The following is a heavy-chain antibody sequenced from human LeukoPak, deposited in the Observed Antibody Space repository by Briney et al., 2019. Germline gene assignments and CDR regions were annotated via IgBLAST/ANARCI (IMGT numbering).Heavy chain of an antibody. Sequence: GASVKVSCKASGYTFTSYGISWVRQAPGQGLEWMGRINPNSGGTNYAQKFQGRVTMTRDTSISTAYMELSRLRSDDTAVYYCARVSYHGGNSGGYWGQGTLVTVSS. CDR1: GYTFTSYG. CDR2: INPNSGGT. V-gene: IGHV1-2*06. J-gene: IGHJ4*02. CDR3: ARVSYHGGNSGGY. D-gene: IGHD4-23*01.